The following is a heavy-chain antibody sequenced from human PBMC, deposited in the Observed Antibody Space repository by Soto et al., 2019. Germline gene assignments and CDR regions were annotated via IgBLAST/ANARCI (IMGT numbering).Heavy chain of an antibody. J-gene: IGHJ3*02. CDR1: GFTFISYW. D-gene: IGHD6-19*01. Sequence: GGSLRLSCAASGFTFISYWMSWVRQAPGKGLEWVANIKQDGSEKYYVDSVKGRFTISRDNAKNSLYLQMNSLRAEDTAVYYCARGLIYSSGWYREHDAFDIWGQGTMVTVSS. CDR2: IKQDGSEK. V-gene: IGHV3-7*03. CDR3: ARGLIYSSGWYREHDAFDI.